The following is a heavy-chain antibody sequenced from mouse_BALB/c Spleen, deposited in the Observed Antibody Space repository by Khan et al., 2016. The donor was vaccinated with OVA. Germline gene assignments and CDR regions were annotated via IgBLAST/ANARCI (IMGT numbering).Heavy chain of an antibody. CDR3: ASGYDFEY. CDR2: ISYDGSN. V-gene: IGHV3-6*02. Sequence: EVQLQESGPGLVKPSQSLSLTCSVTGYSITSGYYWNWIRQFPGNKLEWMGYISYDGSNNYNPSLKNRISLTRDTSTNQFFLKLNSVTTEDTATYNCASGYDFEYWGQGSALTVSA. D-gene: IGHD2-2*01. CDR1: GYSITSGYY. J-gene: IGHJ2*01.